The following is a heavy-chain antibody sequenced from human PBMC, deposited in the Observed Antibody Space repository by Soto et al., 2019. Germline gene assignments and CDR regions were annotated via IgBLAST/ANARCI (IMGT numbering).Heavy chain of an antibody. CDR1: GYTFTNYG. CDR2: VGPYNGNT. CDR3: ARCYCRLGSCYTCWHFGL. D-gene: IGHD2-15*01. V-gene: IGHV1-18*04. Sequence: QVPLVQSGAEVKKPGASVRVSCKASGYTFTNYGISWVRQAPGQGLEWMGWVGPYNGNTDHAQNFQGRVTMTTDTSTNTAYMELGSLRSDDTALYYCARCYCRLGSCYTCWHFGLWGRGTLVTVSS. J-gene: IGHJ2*01.